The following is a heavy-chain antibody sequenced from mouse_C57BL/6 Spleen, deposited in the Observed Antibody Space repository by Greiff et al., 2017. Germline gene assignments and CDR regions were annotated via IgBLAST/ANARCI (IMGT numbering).Heavy chain of an antibody. Sequence: EVQRVESGGGLVKPGGSLKLSCAASGFTFSDYGMHWVRQAPEKGLEWVAYISSGSSTIYYADTVEGRFTISRDNAKNTLFLQMTSLRSEGTAMYYGAGSLLGYFEGWGTGTTVTVSS. CDR2: ISSGSSTI. J-gene: IGHJ1*03. D-gene: IGHD1-1*01. CDR1: GFTFSDYG. V-gene: IGHV5-17*01. CDR3: AGSLLGYFEG.